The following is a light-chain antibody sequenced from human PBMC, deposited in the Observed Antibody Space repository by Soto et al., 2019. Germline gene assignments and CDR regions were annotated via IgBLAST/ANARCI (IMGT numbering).Light chain of an antibody. CDR1: SSDVGGYNY. V-gene: IGLV2-11*01. CDR3: SSDAGSVV. Sequence: QSALTQPRSVSGSPGQSVTVSCTGTSSDVGGYNYVSWYQQHPGKAPKLMIYDVTKRPSGVPDRFSGSKSGNTASLTISGFQAEDEADYFCSSDAGSVVFGGGTKVTVL. J-gene: IGLJ2*01. CDR2: DVT.